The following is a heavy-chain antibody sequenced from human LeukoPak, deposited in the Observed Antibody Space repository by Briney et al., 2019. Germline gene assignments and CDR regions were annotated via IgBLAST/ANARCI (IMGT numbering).Heavy chain of an antibody. V-gene: IGHV3-33*01. J-gene: IGHJ4*02. CDR1: GFTFNTYA. D-gene: IGHD3-10*01. CDR2: IRYDESNR. CDR3: ARDRGKGGYVDY. Sequence: TGGSLRLSCAASGFTFNTYAMHWVRKAPGKGLEWVAVIRYDESNRYYSDSVKGRFTISRDNSKNTLYLQMNSLRAEDTAVYYCARDRGKGGYVDYWGQGTLVTVSS.